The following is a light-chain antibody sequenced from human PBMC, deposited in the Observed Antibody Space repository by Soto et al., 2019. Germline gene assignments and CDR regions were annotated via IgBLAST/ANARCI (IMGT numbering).Light chain of an antibody. J-gene: IGLJ3*02. CDR1: NIASQT. Sequence: SYELTQPPSVSVAPGKAAKITCGGNNIASQTVHWYQQKPGQAPVLVIYYDRDRPSGIPERFSGSNSGTTATLTISRVEAGDEADYYCQVWDSGSDHVVFGGGTKLTVL. V-gene: IGLV3-21*04. CDR3: QVWDSGSDHVV. CDR2: YDR.